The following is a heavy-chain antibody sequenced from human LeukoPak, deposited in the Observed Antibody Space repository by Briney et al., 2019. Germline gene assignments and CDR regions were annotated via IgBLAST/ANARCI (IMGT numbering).Heavy chain of an antibody. Sequence: GGSLRLSCAASGFTFSTYNMNWVRQAPGKGLEWVSSISTSGSSTFYADSMKGRFTISRDNAKNSLYLQMNSLRAEDTAVYYCARALTGYCSGGSCYSGPFDYWGQGTLVTVSS. CDR1: GFTFSTYN. CDR2: ISTSGSST. CDR3: ARALTGYCSGGSCYSGPFDY. J-gene: IGHJ4*02. D-gene: IGHD2-15*01. V-gene: IGHV3-21*01.